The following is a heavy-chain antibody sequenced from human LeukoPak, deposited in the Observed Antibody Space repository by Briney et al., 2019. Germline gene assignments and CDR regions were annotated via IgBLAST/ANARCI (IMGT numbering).Heavy chain of an antibody. Sequence: GASVKLSCKTSGYTFTSYAMHWVRQAPGQRLEWMGWTNAGNGNTKYSQKFQGRVTITRDTSASTAYMELSSLRSEDTAVYYCARDSTRGYSYGLAGYWGQGTLVTVSS. CDR1: GYTFTSYA. CDR2: TNAGNGNT. CDR3: ARDSTRGYSYGLAGY. V-gene: IGHV1-3*01. J-gene: IGHJ4*02. D-gene: IGHD5-18*01.